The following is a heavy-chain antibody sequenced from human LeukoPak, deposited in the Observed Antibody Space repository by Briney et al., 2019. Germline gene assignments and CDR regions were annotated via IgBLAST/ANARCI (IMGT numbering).Heavy chain of an antibody. Sequence: ASVKVSCKASGGTFSSYAISWVRQAPGQGLEWMGGIIPIFGTANYAQKFQGRVTITADKSTSTAYMELSSLRSEDTAVYYCATGGAAGRLFIDYWGQGTLATVSS. V-gene: IGHV1-69*06. CDR2: IIPIFGTA. J-gene: IGHJ4*02. D-gene: IGHD6-19*01. CDR3: ATGGAAGRLFIDY. CDR1: GGTFSSYA.